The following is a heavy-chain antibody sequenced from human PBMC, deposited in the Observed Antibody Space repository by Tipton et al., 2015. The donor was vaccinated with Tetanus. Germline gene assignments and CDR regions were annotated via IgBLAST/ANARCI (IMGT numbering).Heavy chain of an antibody. D-gene: IGHD2-15*01. CDR2: IYSGGST. Sequence: PGLVKPSETLSLSCTVSGGSSHSYYWSWIRQSAGRGLEWIGRIYSGGSTNYNPSLKSRVTMSMDTSKNQFSLKLKSVTVADTAVYFCARVLRYSTSGGWDDAFDIWGQGTRVTVSS. J-gene: IGHJ3*02. V-gene: IGHV4-4*07. CDR3: ARVLRYSTSGGWDDAFDI. CDR1: GGSSHSYY.